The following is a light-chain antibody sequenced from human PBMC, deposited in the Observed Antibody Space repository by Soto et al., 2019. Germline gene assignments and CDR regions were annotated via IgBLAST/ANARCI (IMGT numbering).Light chain of an antibody. V-gene: IGLV1-36*01. J-gene: IGLJ2*01. Sequence: HSVLTQPPSVSEAPRQRVTISCSGSSSNIGNNAVNWYQQHPGKAPQLLIYYDDRLPSGVSARFSGSKSGTSASLAISGLQSEDEAADYCSAWYDSLNGPVFGGGTKVTVL. CDR2: YDD. CDR1: SSNIGNNA. CDR3: SAWYDSLNGPV.